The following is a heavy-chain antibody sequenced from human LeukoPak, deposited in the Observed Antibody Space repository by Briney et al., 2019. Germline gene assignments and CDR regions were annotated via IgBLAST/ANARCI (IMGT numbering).Heavy chain of an antibody. CDR2: ISSSSYI. V-gene: IGHV3-21*01. CDR1: GFTFSSYS. J-gene: IGHJ6*02. CDR3: AREFLEWFSYGMDV. Sequence: GGSLRLSCAASGFTFSSYSMNWVRQVPGKGLEWVSSISSSSYIYYADSVKGRFTISRDNAKNSLYLQMNSLRAEDTAVYYCAREFLEWFSYGMDVWGQGTTVTVSS. D-gene: IGHD3-3*01.